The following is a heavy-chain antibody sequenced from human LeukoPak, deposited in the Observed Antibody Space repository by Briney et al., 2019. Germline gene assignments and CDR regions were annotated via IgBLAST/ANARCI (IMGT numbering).Heavy chain of an antibody. CDR3: ARVLKDTAMGYYYYYYMDV. J-gene: IGHJ6*03. D-gene: IGHD5-18*01. Sequence: ASVKVSCKASGYTFTSYDINWVRQATGQGLEWMGWMNPNRGNTGYAQKFQGRVTMTRNTSISTAHMELSSLRSEDTAVYYCARVLKDTAMGYYYYYYMDVWGKGTTVTVSS. V-gene: IGHV1-8*01. CDR1: GYTFTSYD. CDR2: MNPNRGNT.